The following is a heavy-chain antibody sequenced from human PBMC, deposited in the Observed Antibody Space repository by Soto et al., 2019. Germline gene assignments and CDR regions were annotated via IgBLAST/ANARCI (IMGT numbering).Heavy chain of an antibody. CDR1: GYTFTSYG. J-gene: IGHJ3*02. CDR3: ARERYCSDGSCYEALDI. Sequence: QVQLVQSGAEVKKPGASVKVSCKASGYTFTSYGISWVRQAPGQGLEWMGWISAYNGNTNYAQKLQGRVTMTTDTSTSTTYKERMSARSDDTAVYYWARERYCSDGSCYEALDIWGQVTKVTVSS. D-gene: IGHD2-15*01. CDR2: ISAYNGNT. V-gene: IGHV1-18*01.